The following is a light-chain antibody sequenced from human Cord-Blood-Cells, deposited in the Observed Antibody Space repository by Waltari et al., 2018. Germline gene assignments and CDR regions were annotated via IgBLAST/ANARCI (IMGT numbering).Light chain of an antibody. J-gene: IGLJ3*02. CDR3: QSYDSSLSGSV. Sequence: QSVLTQPPSVSGAPGQRVTISCTGSSSNIGAGYDVHWYQQLPGTAPKLIIYGNSNRPTGVPDRFAGSKSGTSASLASTGLQAEDEADYYCQSYDSSLSGSVFGGGTKLTVL. CDR2: GNS. V-gene: IGLV1-40*01. CDR1: SSNIGAGYD.